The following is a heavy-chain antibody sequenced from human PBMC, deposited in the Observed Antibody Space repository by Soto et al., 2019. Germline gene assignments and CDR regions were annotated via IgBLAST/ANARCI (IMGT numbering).Heavy chain of an antibody. CDR2: IYSGGST. D-gene: IGHD6-13*01. V-gene: IGHV3-53*01. CDR1: GFTVSSNY. CDR3: ARDQGHIAADGTRYYYGMDV. J-gene: IGHJ6*02. Sequence: GGSLRLSCAASGFTVSSNYMSWVRQAPGKGLEWVPVIYSGGSTYYADSVKGRFTISRDNSKNTLYLQMNSLRAEDTAVYYCARDQGHIAADGTRYYYGMDVWGQGTTVTVYS.